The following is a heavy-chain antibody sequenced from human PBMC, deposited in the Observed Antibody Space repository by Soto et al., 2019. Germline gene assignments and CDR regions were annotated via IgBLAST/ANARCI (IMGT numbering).Heavy chain of an antibody. CDR1: GGTFISDA. Sequence: QVQLVQSGAEVKKPGSSVKVSCKASGGTFISDAISWVRQSPGQGHEWMGGIITIFGKANYAQKFQGRVTLTAEESTSPAYMELSSLRSEDTAVYYCALGFGASYSWFAPWGQGTLVTVSS. V-gene: IGHV1-69*01. CDR3: ALGFGASYSWFAP. J-gene: IGHJ5*02. D-gene: IGHD3-10*01. CDR2: IITIFGKA.